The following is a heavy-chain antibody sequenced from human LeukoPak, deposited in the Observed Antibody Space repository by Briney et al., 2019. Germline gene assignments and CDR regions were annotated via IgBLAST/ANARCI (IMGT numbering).Heavy chain of an antibody. J-gene: IGHJ6*03. Sequence: GGSLRLSCAASEFTFSDYWMSWVRQAPGKGLEWVANIKQDGSEKYYVDSVKGRFTISRDNAKNSLYLQMNSLRAEDTAVYYCARDQMVRGVILYYYYYYMDVWGKGTTVTISS. CDR2: IKQDGSEK. CDR1: EFTFSDYW. CDR3: ARDQMVRGVILYYYYYYMDV. D-gene: IGHD3-10*01. V-gene: IGHV3-7*01.